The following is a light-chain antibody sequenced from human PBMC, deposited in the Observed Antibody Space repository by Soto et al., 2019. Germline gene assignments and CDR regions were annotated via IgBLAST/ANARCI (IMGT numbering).Light chain of an antibody. CDR3: QQYNNWPRAT. CDR1: QSINSN. V-gene: IGKV3-15*01. J-gene: IGKJ4*01. CDR2: RAS. Sequence: TLSVSPGERATLSCRASQSINSNLAWYQQKPGQAPRLLMFRASIRATGFPARFSGSGSGTEFNITISSLQSEDSAIYYCQQYNNWPRATFGGETKVDI.